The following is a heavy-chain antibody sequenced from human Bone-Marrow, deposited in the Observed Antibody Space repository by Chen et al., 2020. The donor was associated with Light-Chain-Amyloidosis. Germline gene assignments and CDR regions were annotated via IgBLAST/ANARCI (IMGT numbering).Heavy chain of an antibody. CDR3: AREDCSSNNCPFDY. D-gene: IGHD2-2*01. J-gene: IGHJ4*02. CDR1: GFPFSKYW. V-gene: IGHV3-7*01. Sequence: EVLLVQSGGGLVQPGGSLRFSCEASGFPFSKYWMTWVRQAPGEGLEWVANIKEDGSTRYYADSVKARFTISRDNAKNSLFLQMDSLRAEDTAVYYCAREDCSSNNCPFDYWGQGILVTVSS. CDR2: IKEDGSTR.